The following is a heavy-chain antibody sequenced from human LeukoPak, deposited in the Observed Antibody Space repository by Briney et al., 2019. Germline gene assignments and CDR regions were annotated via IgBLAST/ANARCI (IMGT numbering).Heavy chain of an antibody. J-gene: IGHJ1*01. CDR2: FDPEDGET. CDR3: ATQGTGYSSSWPPAEYFQH. V-gene: IGHV1-24*01. CDR1: GYTLTELS. D-gene: IGHD6-13*01. Sequence: GASVKVSCKVSGYTLTELSMHWVRQAPGKGLEWMGGFDPEDGETIYAQKFQGRVTMTEDTSTDTAYMELSSLRSEDTAVYYCATQGTGYSSSWPPAEYFQHWGQGILVTVSS.